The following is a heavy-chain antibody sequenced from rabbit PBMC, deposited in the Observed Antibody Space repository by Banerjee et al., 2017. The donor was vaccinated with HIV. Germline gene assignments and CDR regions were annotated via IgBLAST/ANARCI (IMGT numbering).Heavy chain of an antibody. Sequence: QEQLVESGGGLVQPEGSLTLTCKASGFDFSNNLMCWVRQAPGKGPEWIACIYTGDSSTYFASWLNGRFTISRSTSLNTVTLQVTSLTAADPATYFCARSGFGATGYFNLWGPGTLVTVS. CDR1: GFDFSNNL. J-gene: IGHJ4*01. D-gene: IGHD5-1*01. V-gene: IGHV1S47*01. CDR2: IYTGDSST. CDR3: ARSGFGATGYFNL.